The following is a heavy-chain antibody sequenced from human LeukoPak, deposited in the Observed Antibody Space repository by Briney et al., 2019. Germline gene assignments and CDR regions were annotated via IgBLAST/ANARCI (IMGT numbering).Heavy chain of an antibody. J-gene: IGHJ3*02. Sequence: SVKVSCKASGGTFSSYAIRWVRQAPGQGLEWMGRIIPIFGTANYAQKFQGRVTITTDESTSTAYMELSSLRSEDTAVYYCARDPPYYYDSSGLSAFDIWGQGTMVTVSS. D-gene: IGHD3-22*01. CDR1: GGTFSSYA. CDR2: IIPIFGTA. V-gene: IGHV1-69*05. CDR3: ARDPPYYYDSSGLSAFDI.